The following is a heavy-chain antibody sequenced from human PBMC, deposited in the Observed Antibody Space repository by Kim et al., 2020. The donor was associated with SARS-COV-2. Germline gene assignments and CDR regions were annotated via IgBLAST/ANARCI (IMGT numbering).Heavy chain of an antibody. D-gene: IGHD3-22*01. Sequence: SETLSLTCAVSGGSFSAYYWTWIRQPPGKGLEWIGEINHSGSANYNPSLKSRVTLSLDTSKNQFSLKLSSVTAANTAVYYCARGLSSITMIVVVFTGGLYGMDGWGQGTTVTVSS. CDR2: INHSGSA. V-gene: IGHV4-34*01. CDR3: ARGLSSITMIVVVFTGGLYGMDG. J-gene: IGHJ6*02. CDR1: GGSFSAYY.